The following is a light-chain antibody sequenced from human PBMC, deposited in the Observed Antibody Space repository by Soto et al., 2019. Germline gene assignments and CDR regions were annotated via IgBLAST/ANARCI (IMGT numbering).Light chain of an antibody. CDR1: QTLTSGN. V-gene: IGKV3-20*01. Sequence: EIVLTQSPGTLSLSPGERATLSCTASQTLTSGNLAWYQQRPGQAPRLLIYATSRRATAIPDRFSGSGSGTDFTLTISRLEPEDFAVYYCHQYDTAPRTFGQGTRVEIK. CDR2: ATS. J-gene: IGKJ1*01. CDR3: HQYDTAPRT.